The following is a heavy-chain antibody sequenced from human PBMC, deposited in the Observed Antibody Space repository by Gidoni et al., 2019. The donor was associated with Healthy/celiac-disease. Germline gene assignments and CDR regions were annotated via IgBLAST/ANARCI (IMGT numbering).Heavy chain of an antibody. CDR1: GFSLSNARMG. J-gene: IGHJ6*02. D-gene: IGHD4-17*01. V-gene: IGHV2-26*01. CDR3: ARIRGVTMTLYGMDV. Sequence: QVTLKESGPVLVKPTETLTLTCTVSGFSLSNARMGVSWIRQPPGKALEWLAHIFSNDEKSYSTSLKSRLTISKDTSKSQVVLTMTNMDPVDTATYYCARIRGVTMTLYGMDVWGQGTTVTVSS. CDR2: IFSNDEK.